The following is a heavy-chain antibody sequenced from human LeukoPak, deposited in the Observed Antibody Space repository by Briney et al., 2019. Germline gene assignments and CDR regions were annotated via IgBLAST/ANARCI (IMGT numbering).Heavy chain of an antibody. CDR2: INHNGNVN. D-gene: IGHD3-16*01. CDR1: GFTFSSYW. Sequence: GGSLRLSCAASGFTFSSYWMNWARQAPGKGLEWVASINHNGNVNYYMDSVKGRFTISRDNAKNSLYLQMSNLRAEDTAVYFCARGGGLDVWGQGATVTVSS. J-gene: IGHJ6*02. CDR3: ARGGGLDV. V-gene: IGHV3-7*03.